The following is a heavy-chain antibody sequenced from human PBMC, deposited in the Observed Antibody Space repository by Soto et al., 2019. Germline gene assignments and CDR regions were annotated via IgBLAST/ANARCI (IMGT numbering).Heavy chain of an antibody. D-gene: IGHD2-15*01. V-gene: IGHV1-69*01. CDR2: VIPILGTA. CDR1: GGSLRNSV. CDR3: AILGHPGH. Sequence: QVQLVQSGAEVKKPGSSVKVSCTASGGSLRNSVISWVRQAPAQRLEWMGGVIPILGTANYAQKFQGRVTMTADEATSTAYMDLSSLSPDDTAVYYCAILGHPGHWGPGTLVIVAS. J-gene: IGHJ4*02.